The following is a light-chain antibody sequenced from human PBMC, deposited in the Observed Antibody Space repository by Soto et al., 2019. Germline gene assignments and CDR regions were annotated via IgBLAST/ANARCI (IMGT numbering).Light chain of an antibody. Sequence: SVLTQPASVSGSPGQSITISCTGTSSDVGGYDYVSWYQQHPGKAPNLMIYEVTNRPSGVSIRFSASKSGDTASLTISGLQAEDEADYYCSSYTSSSTFVFGTGTKVTVL. J-gene: IGLJ1*01. CDR2: EVT. V-gene: IGLV2-14*01. CDR3: SSYTSSSTFV. CDR1: SSDVGGYDY.